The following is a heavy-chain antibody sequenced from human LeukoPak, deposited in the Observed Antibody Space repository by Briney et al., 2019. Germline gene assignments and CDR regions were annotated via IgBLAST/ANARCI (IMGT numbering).Heavy chain of an antibody. J-gene: IGHJ4*02. D-gene: IGHD2-2*01. V-gene: IGHV1-8*01. CDR3: ARGLRYCSSTSCYRVVYYFDY. CDR1: GYTFTSYD. CDR2: MNPNSGNT. Sequence: GASVKVSCTASGYTFTSYDINWVRQATGQGLEWMGWMNPNSGNTGYAQKFQGRVTMTRNTSISTAYMELSSLRSEDTAVYYCARGLRYCSSTSCYRVVYYFDYWGQGTLVTVSS.